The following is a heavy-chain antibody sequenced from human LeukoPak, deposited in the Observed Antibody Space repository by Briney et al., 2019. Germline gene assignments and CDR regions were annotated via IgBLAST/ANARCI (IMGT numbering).Heavy chain of an antibody. V-gene: IGHV4-61*02. CDR2: IYTSGST. CDR1: GGSISSSSYY. Sequence: PSETLSPTCTVSGGSISSSSYYWSWIRQPAGKGLEWIGRIYTSGSTNYNPSLKSRVTISVDTSKNQFSLKLSSVTAADTAVYYCARGIAAPSSAFDIWGQGTMVTVSS. D-gene: IGHD6-6*01. CDR3: ARGIAAPSSAFDI. J-gene: IGHJ3*02.